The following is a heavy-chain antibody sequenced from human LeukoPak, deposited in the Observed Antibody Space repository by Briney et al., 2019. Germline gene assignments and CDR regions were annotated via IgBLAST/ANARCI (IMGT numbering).Heavy chain of an antibody. D-gene: IGHD3-3*01. Sequence: GGSLRLSCAASGFTFSSSAMSWVPQPPGKGLEWVSSIYARGISTYYADSVKGRFTITRDNSKNTFYLQMNSLRGDDIGVYYCAKSFDFSNGHSPIFTPFDSWGQGTLVSVSS. CDR3: AKSFDFSNGHSPIFTPFDS. J-gene: IGHJ4*02. CDR1: GFTFSSSA. CDR2: IYARGIST. V-gene: IGHV3-23*01.